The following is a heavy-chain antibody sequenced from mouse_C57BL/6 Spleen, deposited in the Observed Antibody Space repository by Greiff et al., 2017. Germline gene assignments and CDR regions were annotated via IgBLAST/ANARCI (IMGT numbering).Heavy chain of an antibody. CDR1: GYAFSSSW. D-gene: IGHD2-1*01. CDR2: IYPGDGDT. J-gene: IGHJ4*01. V-gene: IGHV1-82*01. Sequence: VQRVESGPELVKPGASVKISCKASGYAFSSSWMNWVKQRPGKGLEWIGRIYPGDGDTNYNGTFKGKATLTADKSSSTAYMQLSSLTSEDAAVYFCARTGGYNGNYVDAMDYWGQGTSVTVSS. CDR3: ARTGGYNGNYVDAMDY.